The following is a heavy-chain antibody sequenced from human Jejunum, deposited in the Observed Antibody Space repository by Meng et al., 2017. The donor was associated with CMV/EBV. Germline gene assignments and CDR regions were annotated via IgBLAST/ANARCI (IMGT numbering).Heavy chain of an antibody. V-gene: IGHV4-59*02. CDR3: AKDRDSHGGIFDS. CDR2: LFYNGNT. CDR1: GGSVSSSS. D-gene: IGHD3-16*01. Sequence: VSGGSVSSSSWRWIRQSPGKGLEWIGYLFYNGNTNYSPSLRGRATISVGSSNNQFSLTLTSVTAADTAVYYCAKDRDSHGGIFDSWGQGTLVTVSS. J-gene: IGHJ4*02.